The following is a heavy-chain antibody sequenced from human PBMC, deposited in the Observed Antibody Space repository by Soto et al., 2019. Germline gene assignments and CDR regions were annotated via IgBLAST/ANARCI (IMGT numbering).Heavy chain of an antibody. Sequence: EVQLLESGGGLVQPGGSLRLSCAASGFTFSSYAMSWVRQAPGKGLEWVSAISGSSGSTYYADSGKGRFTISRDNSKNTLYLQMNSLRAEDTAVYYWAKDRYEYSCSSLEKPFDYWGQGTLVTVSS. V-gene: IGHV3-23*01. D-gene: IGHD6-6*01. CDR2: ISGSSGST. CDR3: AKDRYEYSCSSLEKPFDY. CDR1: GFTFSSYA. J-gene: IGHJ4*02.